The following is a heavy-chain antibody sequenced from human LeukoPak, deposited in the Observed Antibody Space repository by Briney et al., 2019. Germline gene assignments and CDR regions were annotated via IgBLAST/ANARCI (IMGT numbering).Heavy chain of an antibody. CDR1: GYTFTSYG. J-gene: IGHJ5*02. V-gene: IGHV1-18*01. D-gene: IGHD3-3*01. CDR2: ISAYNGNT. CDR3: ARTFWSGYFGFDP. Sequence: EASVKVSCKASGYTFTSYGISWVRQAPGQGLEWMGWISAYNGNTNYAQKLQGRVTMTTDTSTGTAYMELRSLRSDDTAVYYCARTFWSGYFGFDPWGQGTLVTVSS.